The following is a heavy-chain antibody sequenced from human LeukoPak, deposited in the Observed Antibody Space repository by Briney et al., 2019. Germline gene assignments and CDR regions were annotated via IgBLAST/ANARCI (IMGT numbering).Heavy chain of an antibody. V-gene: IGHV3-23*01. CDR3: AKGGWGYYFDY. Sequence: GTLSLTCAVSGGSISSSNWWSWVRQAPGKGLEWVSSISGSGGSTYYADSVKGRFTISRDNSKNTLYLQIHSLRAEDTAVYYCAKGGWGYYFDYWGQGTLVTVSS. D-gene: IGHD6-19*01. CDR2: ISGSGGST. J-gene: IGHJ4*02. CDR1: GGSISSSN.